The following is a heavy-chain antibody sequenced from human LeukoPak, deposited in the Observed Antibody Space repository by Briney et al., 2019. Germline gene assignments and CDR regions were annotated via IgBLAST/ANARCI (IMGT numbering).Heavy chain of an antibody. D-gene: IGHD1-1*01. CDR1: GFTFSSYG. J-gene: IGHJ3*02. CDR3: AKDLRNWNDPDSDAFDI. V-gene: IGHV3-30*18. Sequence: GGSLRLSCAASGFTFSSYGMHWVRQAPGKGLEWVAVISYDGSNKYYADSVKGRFTISRDNSKNTLYLQMNSLRAEDTAVYYCAKDLRNWNDPDSDAFDIWGQGTMVTVSS. CDR2: ISYDGSNK.